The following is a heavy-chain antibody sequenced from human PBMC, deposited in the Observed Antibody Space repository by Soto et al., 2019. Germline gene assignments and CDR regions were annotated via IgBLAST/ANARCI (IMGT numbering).Heavy chain of an antibody. D-gene: IGHD7-27*01. CDR1: GYTLTSYG. Sequence: QVQLVQSGAEVKKPGASVKVSCKASGYTLTSYGISWVRQAPGQGLEWMGWISAYNGNTNYAQKLQGRVTMTTDRSTSTAYMELRSLRSDDTAVYYCARWLTRDITYDAFDIWGQGTMVTVSS. CDR2: ISAYNGNT. CDR3: ARWLTRDITYDAFDI. J-gene: IGHJ3*02. V-gene: IGHV1-18*01.